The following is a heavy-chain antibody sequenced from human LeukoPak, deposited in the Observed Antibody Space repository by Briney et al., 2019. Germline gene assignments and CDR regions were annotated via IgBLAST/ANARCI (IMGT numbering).Heavy chain of an antibody. CDR3: ARWGSYRYTEQ. J-gene: IGHJ4*02. V-gene: IGHV3-21*01. CDR2: ISSSSYI. D-gene: IGHD3-16*02. CDR1: GFTFSSYS. Sequence: GGSLRLSCAASGFTFSSYSMNWVRQAPGKGLEWVSSISSSSYIYYADSVRGRFTISRDNAKNSLYLQMNSLRAEDTAVYYCARWGSYRYTEQWGQGTLVTVSS.